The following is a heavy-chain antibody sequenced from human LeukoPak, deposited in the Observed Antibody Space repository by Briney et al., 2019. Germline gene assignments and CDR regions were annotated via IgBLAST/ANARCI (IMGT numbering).Heavy chain of an antibody. D-gene: IGHD2-2*01. J-gene: IGHJ3*02. CDR1: GYTFTGYY. Sequence: ASVKVSCKASGYTFTGYYMHWVRQAPGQGLEWMGWINPNNGGTSYAQKFQGRVTMTLDTSISTGYMELSRLRSDDTAIYFCARVYCSSTSCRDAFDIWGQGTMVTVSS. CDR2: INPNNGGT. CDR3: ARVYCSSTSCRDAFDI. V-gene: IGHV1-2*02.